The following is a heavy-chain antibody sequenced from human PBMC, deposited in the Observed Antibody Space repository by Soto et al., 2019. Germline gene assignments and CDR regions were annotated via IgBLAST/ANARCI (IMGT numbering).Heavy chain of an antibody. J-gene: IGHJ3*02. CDR3: PRSLWKQLDPDDAFDI. CDR2: ISAYNGNT. D-gene: IGHD6-13*01. Sequence: QVQLVQSGAEVKKPGASVKVSCKASGYTFTSYGISWVRQAPGQGLEWMGWISAYNGNTNYAQKLQGRVTRTTDTSTSTAYMELRSLRSDDTAVYYCPRSLWKQLDPDDAFDIWGQGTIVTVSS. CDR1: GYTFTSYG. V-gene: IGHV1-18*01.